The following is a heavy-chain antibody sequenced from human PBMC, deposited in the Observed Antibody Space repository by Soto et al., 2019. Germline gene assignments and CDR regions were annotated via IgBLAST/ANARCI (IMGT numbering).Heavy chain of an antibody. CDR1: AFTFSSYG. J-gene: IGHJ4*02. CDR3: ARDLRYCSGGSCYPKYHFDY. V-gene: IGHV3-33*01. CDR2: IWYDGSNK. D-gene: IGHD2-15*01. Sequence: PGGSLRLSCAASAFTFSSYGMHWVRQAPGKGLEWVAVIWYDGSNKYYADSVKGRFTISRDNSKNTLYLQMNSLRAEDTAVYYCARDLRYCSGGSCYPKYHFDYWGQGTLVTVSS.